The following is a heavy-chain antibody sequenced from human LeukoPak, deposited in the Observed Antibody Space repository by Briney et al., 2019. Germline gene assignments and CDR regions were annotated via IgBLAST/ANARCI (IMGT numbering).Heavy chain of an antibody. CDR1: GFAFRNYY. Sequence: GGSLRLSCAASGFAFRNYYMDWVRQAPGKGLEWVAYISNSGSIIYYAESVKGRFTISRDNAKNSLYLQMNSLKAEDTALYYCARDLAMAGRDLDYWGQGTLVTVSS. CDR2: ISNSGSII. V-gene: IGHV3-11*01. CDR3: ARDLAMAGRDLDY. J-gene: IGHJ4*02. D-gene: IGHD6-19*01.